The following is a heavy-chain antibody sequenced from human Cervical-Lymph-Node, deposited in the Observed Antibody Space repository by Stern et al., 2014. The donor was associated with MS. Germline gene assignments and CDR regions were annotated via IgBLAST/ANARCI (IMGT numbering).Heavy chain of an antibody. V-gene: IGHV1-3*01. CDR2: LIAGNSHK. J-gene: IGHJ4*02. CDR1: GYTFTDYA. CDR3: PTNYHY. D-gene: IGHD3-10*01. Sequence: DQLVKSGDEVKKPGASVKVSCKASGYTFTDYAIHSVRQAPGQGLEWMGWLIAGNSHKLASREVRERINRNRDTSASTAYMELSGLSSGDTAVYYCPTNYHYWGQGTLVTVSS.